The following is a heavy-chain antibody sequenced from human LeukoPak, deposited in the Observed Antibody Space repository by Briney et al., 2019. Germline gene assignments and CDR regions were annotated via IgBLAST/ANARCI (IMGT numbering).Heavy chain of an antibody. V-gene: IGHV1-69*13. CDR2: IIPIFGTA. CDR3: ARSGYIYGHDAFDI. CDR1: GYTFTSYG. J-gene: IGHJ3*02. D-gene: IGHD5-18*01. Sequence: GASVRVSSTASGYTFTSYGISWVRQAPGQGLEWIGGIIPIFGTANYAQKFQGRVSITADESTNTAYMELSTLRSEDTAVYYCARSGYIYGHDAFDIWGHGTMVTVSS.